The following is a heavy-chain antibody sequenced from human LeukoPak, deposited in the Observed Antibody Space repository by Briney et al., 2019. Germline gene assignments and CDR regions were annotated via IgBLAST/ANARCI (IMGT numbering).Heavy chain of an antibody. CDR1: GFTVSSYY. CDR2: IYSGGST. J-gene: IGHJ4*02. V-gene: IGHV3-66*02. D-gene: IGHD2-21*01. Sequence: PGGSLRLSCAASGFTVSSYYMSWVRQAPGKGLEWVSIIYSGGSTYYADYVKGRFTISRDNSQNTVYLQMNSLRGEDTAVYYCARAEVIAIFDYWGQGTLVTVSS. CDR3: ARAEVIAIFDY.